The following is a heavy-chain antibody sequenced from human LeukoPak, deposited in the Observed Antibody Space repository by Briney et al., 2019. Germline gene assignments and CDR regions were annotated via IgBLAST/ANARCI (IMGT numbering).Heavy chain of an antibody. CDR2: IYYSGST. CDR3: ARQPTWDYYDSSGIFDY. J-gene: IGHJ4*02. Sequence: SETLSLTCTVSGGSISSSSYYWGWIRQPPGKGLEWIGSIYYSGSTYYNPSLKSRVTISVDTSKNQFSLKLSSVTAADTAVYYCARQPTWDYYDSSGIFDYWGQGTLVTVSS. D-gene: IGHD3-22*01. V-gene: IGHV4-39*01. CDR1: GGSISSSSYY.